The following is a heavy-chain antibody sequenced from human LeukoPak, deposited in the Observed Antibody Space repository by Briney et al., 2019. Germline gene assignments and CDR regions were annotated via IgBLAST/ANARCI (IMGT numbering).Heavy chain of an antibody. Sequence: ASVKVSCKASGYTFTGYYIHWVRQAPGQGLVWMGWINPNSGGTKYAQKFQGRVTMTRDTSISTAYMELSSLTSDDTALYYCATDGAVAGTAYPEYWGQGTLVSVSS. CDR1: GYTFTGYY. CDR3: ATDGAVAGTAYPEY. V-gene: IGHV1-2*02. CDR2: INPNSGGT. J-gene: IGHJ4*02. D-gene: IGHD6-19*01.